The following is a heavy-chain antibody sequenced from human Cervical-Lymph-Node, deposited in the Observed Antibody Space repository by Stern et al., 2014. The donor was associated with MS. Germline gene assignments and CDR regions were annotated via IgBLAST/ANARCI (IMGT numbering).Heavy chain of an antibody. CDR2: ISAYNGNT. J-gene: IGHJ2*01. CDR1: GYTFTSYG. Sequence: QMQLVQSGAEVKKPGASVKVSCKASGYTFTSYGISWVRQAPGQGLEWMGWISAYNGNTNYAQKLQGRVTMTTDTSTSTAYMELRSLRSDDTAVYYCARFRDGIAVADTYWYFDLWGRGTLVTVSS. D-gene: IGHD6-19*01. CDR3: ARFRDGIAVADTYWYFDL. V-gene: IGHV1-18*01.